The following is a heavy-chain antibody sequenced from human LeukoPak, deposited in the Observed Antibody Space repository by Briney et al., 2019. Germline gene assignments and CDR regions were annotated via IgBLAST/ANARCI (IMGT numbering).Heavy chain of an antibody. J-gene: IGHJ6*02. CDR3: ARGGERSSGMDV. V-gene: IGHV1-58*01. Sequence: SVKVSCKASGFTFTGSAVQWVRQARGQRLEWIGWIVVGSGNTNYAQKFQERVTITRDMSTSLVYMELSSLRSEDTAVYYCARGGERSSGMDVWGQGTTVTVSS. CDR1: GFTFTGSA. CDR2: IVVGSGNT. D-gene: IGHD6-19*01.